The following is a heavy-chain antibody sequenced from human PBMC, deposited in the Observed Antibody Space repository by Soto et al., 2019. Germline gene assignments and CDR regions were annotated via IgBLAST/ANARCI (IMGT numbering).Heavy chain of an antibody. CDR2: IIPIFGTA. CDR1: GGTFSRHA. D-gene: IGHD3-22*01. V-gene: IGHV1-69*01. J-gene: IGHJ4*02. CDR3: ARGWGYDSNDYYYAY. Sequence: QVQLVQSGAEVRKPGSSVKVSCKASGGTFSRHAISWVRQAPGQGLEWMGGIIPIFGTANHAQKFQGRVTVNGDQSTKKSFQGMSRLRTEDHGMYYCARGWGYDSNDYYYAYWGQGTLVIVSS.